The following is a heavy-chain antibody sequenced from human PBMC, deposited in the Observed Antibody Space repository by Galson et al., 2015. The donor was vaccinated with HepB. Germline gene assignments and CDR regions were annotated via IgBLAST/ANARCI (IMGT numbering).Heavy chain of an antibody. CDR2: IDWDDDK. D-gene: IGHD1-26*01. V-gene: IGHV2-70*11. CDR1: GFSLSTSGMC. Sequence: PALVKPTQNLTLTCTFSGFSLSTSGMCVSWIRQPPGKALEWLARIDWDDDKYYSTSLKTRLTISKDTSKNQVVLTMTNMDPVDTATYYCARMMRRWELLDNYYYYMDVWGKGITVTVSS. J-gene: IGHJ6*03. CDR3: ARMMRRWELLDNYYYYMDV.